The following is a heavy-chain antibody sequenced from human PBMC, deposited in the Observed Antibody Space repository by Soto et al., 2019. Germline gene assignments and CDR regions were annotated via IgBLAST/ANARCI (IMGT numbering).Heavy chain of an antibody. J-gene: IGHJ4*02. CDR1: GYTFTDYG. CDR2: ISTYNGNT. Sequence: ASVKVSCKASGYTFTDYGISCVLQAPGQGLEWMGWISTYNGNTIYAQKIQGRVTMTTDTSTSTAYVELRSLRSDDTAVYYCAREEGISDWHAFDYWGQGTLVTVSS. CDR3: AREEGISDWHAFDY. V-gene: IGHV1-18*04. D-gene: IGHD6-19*01.